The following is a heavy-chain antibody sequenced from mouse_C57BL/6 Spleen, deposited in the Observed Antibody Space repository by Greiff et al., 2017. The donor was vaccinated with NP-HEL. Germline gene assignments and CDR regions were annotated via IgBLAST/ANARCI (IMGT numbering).Heavy chain of an antibody. Sequence: EVKLVESGGGLVKPGGSLKLSCAASGFTFSDYGMHWVRQAPEKGLEWVAYISSGSSTIYYADTVKGRCTISSYNAKNTLFLQMTMLRSEDTAMYDCARALVRRDYAMDYWGQGTSVTVSS. CDR1: GFTFSDYG. D-gene: IGHD2-14*01. J-gene: IGHJ4*01. CDR2: ISSGSSTI. V-gene: IGHV5-17*01. CDR3: ARALVRRDYAMDY.